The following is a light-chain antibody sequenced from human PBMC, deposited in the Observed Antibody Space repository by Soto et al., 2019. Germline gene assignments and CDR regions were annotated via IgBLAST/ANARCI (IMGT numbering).Light chain of an antibody. Sequence: QSALTQPASVSGSPGQSITISCTGTSSDVGGYNSVSWYRQDPGKAPKLMIYDVTNRPSGVSNRFSGSKSGNTASLTISGLQAEDEADYYCSSYAGSNNFYVFGTGTKVTVL. V-gene: IGLV2-14*01. CDR3: SSYAGSNNFYV. J-gene: IGLJ1*01. CDR1: SSDVGGYNS. CDR2: DVT.